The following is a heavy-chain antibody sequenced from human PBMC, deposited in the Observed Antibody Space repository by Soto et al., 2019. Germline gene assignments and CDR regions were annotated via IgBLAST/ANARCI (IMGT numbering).Heavy chain of an antibody. CDR3: VRRHVSATGIDWFDP. Sequence: QVQLVQSGTEVKKPGASVKVSCKASGYTFTSYGIHWVRQAPGQRLEWMGWINAANGDTKYSPKFQGRVTITRDTSASTAYMELSSLRSEDTAVCYCVRRHVSATGIDWFDPWVQGTLVTVSS. J-gene: IGHJ5*02. V-gene: IGHV1-3*01. CDR2: INAANGDT. D-gene: IGHD6-13*01. CDR1: GYTFTSYG.